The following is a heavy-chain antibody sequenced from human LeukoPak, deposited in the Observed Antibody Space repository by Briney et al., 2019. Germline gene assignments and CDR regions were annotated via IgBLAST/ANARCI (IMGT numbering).Heavy chain of an antibody. J-gene: IGHJ4*02. CDR2: INDVGGDK. Sequence: GGSLRLSCVASGFIFRNYWMSWVRQAPGKGLEWVANINDVGGDKNYVDSVKGRFTISRDNAKSSLYLQMSSLRVEDTAVYYCAITGGPTVTAFDLWGQGILVTVSS. D-gene: IGHD4-17*01. CDR1: GFIFRNYW. CDR3: AITGGPTVTAFDL. V-gene: IGHV3-7*02.